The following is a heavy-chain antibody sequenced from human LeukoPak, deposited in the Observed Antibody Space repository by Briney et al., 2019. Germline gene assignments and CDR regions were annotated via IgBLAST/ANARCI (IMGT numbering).Heavy chain of an antibody. J-gene: IGHJ4*02. V-gene: IGHV4-59*01. CDR3: ARGGGWSPYYFDY. D-gene: IGHD6-19*01. Sequence: SETLSLTCAVSGEPFSGYYWGWIRQPPGEGVEWIGYIYYSGSTSYNPSLKSRVIISVDTSKNEFSLKLSSVTAADTAVYYCARGGGWSPYYFDYWGQGTLVTVSS. CDR1: GEPFSGYY. CDR2: IYYSGST.